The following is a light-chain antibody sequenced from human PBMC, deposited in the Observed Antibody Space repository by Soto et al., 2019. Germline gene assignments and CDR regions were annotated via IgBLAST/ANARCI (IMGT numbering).Light chain of an antibody. CDR3: CSSVGSPNWV. V-gene: IGLV2-23*02. J-gene: IGLJ3*02. CDR1: GSDVGSCNC. CDR2: EVN. Sequence: QSVLTQPASVSGSPGQSITISCTGTGSDVGSCNCVSWYQQHPGKAPTLMIYEVNKRPSGVSNRFSGSKSGNTASLTISGLQAEDEADYYCCSSVGSPNWVFGGGTKLTVL.